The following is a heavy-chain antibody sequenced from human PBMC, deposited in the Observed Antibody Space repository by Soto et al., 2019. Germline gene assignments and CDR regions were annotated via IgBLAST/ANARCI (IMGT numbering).Heavy chain of an antibody. V-gene: IGHV3-33*01. J-gene: IGHJ6*02. CDR3: ARDLSLGPSPGSWYSLDYYGMDV. CDR1: GFTFSSYG. Sequence: GGSLRLSCAASGFTFSSYGMHWVRQAPGKGLEWVAVIWYDGSNKYYADSVKGRFTISRDNSKNTLYLQMNSLRAEDTAVYYCARDLSLGPSPGSWYSLDYYGMDVWGQGTTVTVSS. D-gene: IGHD6-13*01. CDR2: IWYDGSNK.